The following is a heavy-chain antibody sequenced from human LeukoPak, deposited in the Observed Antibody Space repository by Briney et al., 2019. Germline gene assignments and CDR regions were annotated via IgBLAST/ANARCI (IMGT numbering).Heavy chain of an antibody. CDR3: LGATSF. CDR1: GFIFINYE. V-gene: IGHV3-48*03. CDR2: ISNSGTIM. J-gene: IGHJ4*02. Sequence: PGGSLRLFCAASGFIFINYEMNWVSQAPGKGLEWVSYISNSGTIMYYADSVKGRFTISRDNAKNSLSLQMNSLRADDTAVYYCLGATSFWGRGALVTVSS. D-gene: IGHD4-17*01.